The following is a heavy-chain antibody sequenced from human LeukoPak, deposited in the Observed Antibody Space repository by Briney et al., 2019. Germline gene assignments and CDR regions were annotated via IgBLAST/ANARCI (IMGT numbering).Heavy chain of an antibody. D-gene: IGHD1-1*01. J-gene: IGHJ3*02. CDR2: IYYSGST. V-gene: IGHV4-31*03. CDR3: ARQLEGKVVISLDAFDI. CDR1: GGSISSGGYY. Sequence: SGPGLVKPSQTLSLTCTVSGGSISSGGYYWSWIRQHPVKGLEWIGYIYYSGSTYYNPSLKSRVTISVDTSKRQFSLELNSVTAADTAVYYCARQLEGKVVISLDAFDIWGQGTMVTVSS.